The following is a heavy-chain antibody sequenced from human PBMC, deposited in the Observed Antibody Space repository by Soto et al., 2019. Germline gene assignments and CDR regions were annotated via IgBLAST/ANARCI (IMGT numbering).Heavy chain of an antibody. CDR1: GYTFTGYY. CDR3: AREECSSTSCYTSLGY. CDR2: INPNSGGT. D-gene: IGHD2-2*02. V-gene: IGHV1-2*02. Sequence: ASVKVSCKASGYTFTGYYMHWVRQAPGQGLEWMGWINPNSGGTNYAQKFQGRVTMTRDTSISTAYMELSRLRSDDTAVYYCAREECSSTSCYTSLGYWGQGTLVTVSS. J-gene: IGHJ4*02.